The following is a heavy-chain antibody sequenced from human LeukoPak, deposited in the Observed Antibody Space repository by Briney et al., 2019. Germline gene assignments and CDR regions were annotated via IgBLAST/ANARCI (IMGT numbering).Heavy chain of an antibody. J-gene: IGHJ3*02. D-gene: IGHD1-26*01. CDR2: INPSGGTT. CDR3: ARQTVGQYEDAFDI. CDR1: GYTFTSSY. V-gene: IGHV1-46*01. Sequence: ASVKVSCKASGYTFTSSYIHWARQAPGQGLEWMGIINPSGGTTIYAQKFQGRVTMTRDTSTTTVYMELSSLRSEDTAVYYCARQTVGQYEDAFDIWGQGTVVTVSS.